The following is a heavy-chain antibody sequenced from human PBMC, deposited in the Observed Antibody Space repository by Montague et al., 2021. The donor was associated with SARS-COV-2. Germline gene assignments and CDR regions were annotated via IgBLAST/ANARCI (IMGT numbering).Heavy chain of an antibody. J-gene: IGHJ3*02. CDR3: AREGRGYCSSTRCQTAFDI. D-gene: IGHD2-2*01. CDR1: GGSISSYY. Sequence: SETLSLTCTVSGGSISSYYRSWIRQPPGKGLEWIGYMYYSGSTNYNPSLKSRVTISVDTSKNQFSLKLSSMTAADTAVYYCAREGRGYCSSTRCQTAFDIWGQGTMVTVSS. V-gene: IGHV4-59*01. CDR2: MYYSGST.